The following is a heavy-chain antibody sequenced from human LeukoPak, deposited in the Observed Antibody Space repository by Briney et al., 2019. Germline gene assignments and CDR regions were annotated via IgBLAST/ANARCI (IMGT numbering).Heavy chain of an antibody. V-gene: IGHV3-30-3*01. CDR3: SKDGSGGYNNYFDN. CDR2: ISYDGGNT. J-gene: IGHJ4*02. CDR1: GFTFSSNA. D-gene: IGHD2-15*01. Sequence: GGSLRLSCAASGFTFSSNAIHWVRQAPGKGLEWVAEISYDGGNTYYADSVKGRFTISRDNPKNTLYLQMNSLRAEDTAVYYGSKDGSGGYNNYFDNWGQGPLVPVSS.